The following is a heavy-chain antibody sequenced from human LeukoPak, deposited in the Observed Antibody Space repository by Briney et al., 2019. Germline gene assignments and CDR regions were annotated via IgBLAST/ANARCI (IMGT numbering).Heavy chain of an antibody. D-gene: IGHD2-2*01. V-gene: IGHV1-18*01. CDR3: ARPDIVVPAAMGPHDAFDI. J-gene: IGHJ3*02. Sequence: ASVKVSCKASGYTFTSYGISWVRQAPGQGLEWMGWISAYNGNTNYAQKLQGRVTMTTDSSTNTAYMELRRLICADTAVYYCARPDIVVPAAMGPHDAFDIWGQGTMVTVSS. CDR2: ISAYNGNT. CDR1: GYTFTSYG.